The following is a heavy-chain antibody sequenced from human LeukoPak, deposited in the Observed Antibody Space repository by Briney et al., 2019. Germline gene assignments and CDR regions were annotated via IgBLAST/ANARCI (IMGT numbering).Heavy chain of an antibody. CDR3: ARGRGFGSMGWTYYYGSGRAFDI. Sequence: ASVKVSCKASGYTFTSYDINWVRQATGQGLEWMGWMNPNSGNTGYAQKFQGRVTMTRNTSISTAYMELSSLRSEDTTVYYCARGRGFGSMGWTYYYGSGRAFDIWGQGTMVTVSS. J-gene: IGHJ3*02. CDR1: GYTFTSYD. D-gene: IGHD3-10*01. CDR2: MNPNSGNT. V-gene: IGHV1-8*01.